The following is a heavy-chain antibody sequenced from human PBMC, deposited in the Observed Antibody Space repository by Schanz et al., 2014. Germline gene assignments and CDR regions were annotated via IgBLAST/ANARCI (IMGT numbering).Heavy chain of an antibody. D-gene: IGHD3-10*01. J-gene: IGHJ4*02. V-gene: IGHV3-30-3*01. CDR3: ARANYRRKINFDY. CDR1: GFTFSSYA. CDR2: ISYDGSNK. Sequence: GQLAESGGGLIQPGGSLRLSCAASGFTFSSYAMHWVRQAPGKGLEWVAVISYDGSNKYYADSVKGRFTMSRDNSKNTLYLQMNSLRAEDTAVYYCARANYRRKINFDYWGRGTLVTVSS.